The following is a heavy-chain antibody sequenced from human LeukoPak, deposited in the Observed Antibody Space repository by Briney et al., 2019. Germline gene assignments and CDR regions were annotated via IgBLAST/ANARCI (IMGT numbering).Heavy chain of an antibody. CDR2: IYPGDSDT. Sequence: GESLKISCKGSGYSFTSYWIVWVRQMPGKGLEWMGIIYPGDSDTRYSPSFQGQVTISADKSITTAYLQWSSLKASDTAIYYCGRWGRSSVDGMDVWGQGTTVTVSS. D-gene: IGHD6-6*01. CDR3: GRWGRSSVDGMDV. V-gene: IGHV5-51*01. J-gene: IGHJ6*02. CDR1: GYSFTSYW.